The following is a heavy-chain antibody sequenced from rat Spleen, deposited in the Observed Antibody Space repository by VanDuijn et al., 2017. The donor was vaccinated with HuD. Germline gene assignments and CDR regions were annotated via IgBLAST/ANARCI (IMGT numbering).Heavy chain of an antibody. CDR1: GFTFSNYY. CDR3: ARHGWYSSYTHYYVMDA. D-gene: IGHD1-2*01. J-gene: IGHJ4*01. V-gene: IGHV5-27*01. Sequence: EVQLVESGGGLVQPGRSLKLSCAASGFTFSNYYMAWVRQAPTKGLEWVAYISTGGGSTYYRDSVKGRFTISRDNAKSTLYLQMNSLRSEDTATYYCARHGWYSSYTHYYVMDAWGQGASVTVSS. CDR2: ISTGGGST.